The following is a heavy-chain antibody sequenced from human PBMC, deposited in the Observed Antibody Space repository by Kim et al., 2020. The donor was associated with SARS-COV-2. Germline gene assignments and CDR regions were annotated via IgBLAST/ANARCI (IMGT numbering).Heavy chain of an antibody. Sequence: GGSLRLSCAASGFTFSNYWMSWVRQVPGKGLQWVGNIKHDGSEKYYVDSLKGRFTISRDNAKNSLYLQMNSLRADDTAVYYCARSYSPYYYDSSGYFGYWGQGSLVSVSS. CDR3: ARSYSPYYYDSSGYFGY. V-gene: IGHV3-7*01. CDR2: IKHDGSEK. J-gene: IGHJ4*02. D-gene: IGHD3-22*01. CDR1: GFTFSNYW.